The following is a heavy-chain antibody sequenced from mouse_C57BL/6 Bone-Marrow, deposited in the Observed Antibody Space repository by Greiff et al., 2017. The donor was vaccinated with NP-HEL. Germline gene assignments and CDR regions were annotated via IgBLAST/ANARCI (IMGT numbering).Heavy chain of an antibody. V-gene: IGHV1-81*01. J-gene: IGHJ4*01. CDR2: IYPRSGNT. Sequence: VQLVESGAELARPGASVKLSCKASGYTFTSYGISWVKQSTGQGLEWIGEIYPRSGNTYYNEKFKGKATLTADKSSSTAYMELRSLTSEDSAVYFCARYGFPHYYAMDYWGQGTSVTVSS. CDR1: GYTFTSYG. D-gene: IGHD2-2*01. CDR3: ARYGFPHYYAMDY.